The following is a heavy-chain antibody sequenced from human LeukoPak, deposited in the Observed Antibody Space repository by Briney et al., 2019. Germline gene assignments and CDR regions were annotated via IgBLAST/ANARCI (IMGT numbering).Heavy chain of an antibody. CDR2: IHNSGTT. CDR3: ASGPVDTAMVLHYFDY. J-gene: IGHJ4*02. V-gene: IGHV4-31*03. CDR1: GGSISNGAHY. Sequence: SQTLSLTCTFSGGSISNGAHYWSWIRQHPGKGLEWIGSIHNSGTTHSNPSLMSRVTISLDTSKNQFSLKLSSVTAADTAVYFCASGPVDTAMVLHYFDYWGQGTLVTVSS. D-gene: IGHD5-18*01.